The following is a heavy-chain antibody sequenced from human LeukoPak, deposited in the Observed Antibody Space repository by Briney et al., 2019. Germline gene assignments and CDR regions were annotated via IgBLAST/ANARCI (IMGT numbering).Heavy chain of an antibody. CDR2: IRYDGSNK. J-gene: IGHJ4*02. CDR3: AKDPSHRIVGADGTTARFDY. V-gene: IGHV3-30*02. CDR1: GFTFSSYG. Sequence: GGSLRLSCAASGFTFSSYGMHWVRQAPGKGLEWVAFIRYDGSNKYYADSVKGRFTISRDNSKNTLYLQMNSLRAEDTAVYYCAKDPSHRIVGADGTTARFDYWGQGTLVTVSS. D-gene: IGHD1-26*01.